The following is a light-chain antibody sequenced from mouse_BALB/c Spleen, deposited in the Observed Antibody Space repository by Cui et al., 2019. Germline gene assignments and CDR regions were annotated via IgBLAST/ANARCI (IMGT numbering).Light chain of an antibody. J-gene: IGKJ4*01. CDR2: DTS. V-gene: IGKV4-59*01. CDR1: SSVSY. CDR3: QQWSSNAFT. Sequence: QIVLTQSPAIMSASPGEKVTMTCSASSSVSYMHWYQQKSGTSPKIWIYDTSKLASGVPARFSGSGSGTSYSLTISSMEAEDAATYYCQQWSSNAFTFGSGTKLEIK.